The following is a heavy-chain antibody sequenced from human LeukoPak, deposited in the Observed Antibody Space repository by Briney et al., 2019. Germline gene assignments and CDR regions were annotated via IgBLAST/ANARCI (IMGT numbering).Heavy chain of an antibody. CDR1: GGSISSSSYY. CDR3: ASFASRYYYDSSGFSPLN. V-gene: IGHV4-39*01. CDR2: IYYSGST. Sequence: PSETLSLTCTVSGGSISSSSYYWGWIRQPPGKGLEWIGSIYYSGSTYYNPSLKSRVTISVDTSKNQFSLKLSSVTAADTAVYYCASFASRYYYDSSGFSPLNWGQGTLVTVSS. D-gene: IGHD3-22*01. J-gene: IGHJ4*02.